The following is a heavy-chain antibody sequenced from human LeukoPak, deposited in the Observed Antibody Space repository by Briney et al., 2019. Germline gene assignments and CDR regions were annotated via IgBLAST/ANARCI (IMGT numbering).Heavy chain of an antibody. V-gene: IGHV3-11*04. D-gene: IGHD2-2*01. CDR2: ISGSSNTI. J-gene: IGHJ4*02. Sequence: GGSLRLSCTASGFNFSNYYMSWIRQTPEKGLEWLSYISGSSNTIYYADSVRGRFTLSRDNGKNSLFLQMHSLTNEDTAVYYCARDWGFCASTSCPTSNYWGQGTLVTVSS. CDR1: GFNFSNYY. CDR3: ARDWGFCASTSCPTSNY.